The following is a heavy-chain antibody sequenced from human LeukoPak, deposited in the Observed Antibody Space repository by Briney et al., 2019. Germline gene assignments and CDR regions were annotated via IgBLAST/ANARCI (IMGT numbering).Heavy chain of an antibody. CDR3: AKSVPAIRGEIDY. CDR1: GFTFSSYG. CDR2: IRYDGSNK. V-gene: IGHV3-30*02. Sequence: EGSLRLSCAASGFTFSSYGMHWVRQAPGKGLEWVAFIRYDGSNKNYVDSVKGRFTISRDNSKNTLYLQMNSLRAEDTAVYYCAKSVPAIRGEIDYWGQGTLVTVSS. D-gene: IGHD3-10*01. J-gene: IGHJ4*02.